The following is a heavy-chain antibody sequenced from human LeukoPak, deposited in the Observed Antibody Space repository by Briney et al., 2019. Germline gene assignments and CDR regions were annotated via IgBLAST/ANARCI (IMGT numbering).Heavy chain of an antibody. J-gene: IGHJ6*02. Sequence: SETLSLTCTVSGGSVGTYYWSWIRQSPGKGLEWIGYIFYTGRIDYSPSLRSRVSISLDTSKNHFSLNLSSVTAADTALYYCARGTEVFGMGVWGQGTTVIVSS. V-gene: IGHV4-59*02. CDR2: IFYTGRI. D-gene: IGHD3/OR15-3a*01. CDR1: GGSVGTYY. CDR3: ARGTEVFGMGV.